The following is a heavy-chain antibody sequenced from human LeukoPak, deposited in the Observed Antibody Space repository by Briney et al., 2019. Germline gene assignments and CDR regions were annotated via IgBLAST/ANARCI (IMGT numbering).Heavy chain of an antibody. CDR2: ISTDGSST. V-gene: IGHV3-74*01. D-gene: IGHD3-10*01. CDR1: GFTLSNYW. Sequence: GGSLRLSCAASGFTLSNYWMHWVRQAPGKGLVWVSRISTDGSSTTYADSVKGRITVSRDNAKNTLYLQMNSLRAEDTAVYYCPKGGSHVVDYWGQGTLVTVSS. CDR3: PKGGSHVVDY. J-gene: IGHJ4*02.